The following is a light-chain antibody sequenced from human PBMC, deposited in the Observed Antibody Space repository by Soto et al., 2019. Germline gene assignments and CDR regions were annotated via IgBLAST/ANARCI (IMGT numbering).Light chain of an antibody. Sequence: QSVLTQPASVSGSPGQSITISCTGTSSDVGGYNYVSWYQQHPGKAPKLMIYEVSNRPSGVSNRCSGSKSGNTASLTISGLQAEDEADYYCSSYTSSSPVVFGGGTQLTVL. J-gene: IGLJ2*01. V-gene: IGLV2-14*01. CDR1: SSDVGGYNY. CDR2: EVS. CDR3: SSYTSSSPVV.